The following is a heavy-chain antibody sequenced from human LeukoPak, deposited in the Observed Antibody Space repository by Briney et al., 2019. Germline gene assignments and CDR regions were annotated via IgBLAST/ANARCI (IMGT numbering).Heavy chain of an antibody. J-gene: IGHJ4*02. CDR3: ATRSGYDFADY. CDR2: INPSGGST. V-gene: IGHV1-46*01. Sequence: ASVKVSCKASGYIFTTYFIHWVRQAPGQGLEWMGIINPSGGSTSYAQKFQGRVTMTEDTSTDTAYMELSSLRSEDTAVYYCATRSGYDFADYWGQGTLVTVSS. D-gene: IGHD5-12*01. CDR1: GYIFTTYF.